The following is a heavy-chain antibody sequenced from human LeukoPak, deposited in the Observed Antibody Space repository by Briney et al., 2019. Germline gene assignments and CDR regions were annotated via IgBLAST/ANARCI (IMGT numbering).Heavy chain of an antibody. CDR2: MNQDGSEK. Sequence: PGGSLRLSCAASGLTFSSYWMSWVRQAPGKGLEWVANMNQDGSEKYYVDSVRGRFTISRDNAKNSLYLQMSSLRVEDTAVYYCARGGSIGGQGTLVTVSS. D-gene: IGHD1-26*01. CDR3: ARGGSI. J-gene: IGHJ4*02. V-gene: IGHV3-7*01. CDR1: GLTFSSYW.